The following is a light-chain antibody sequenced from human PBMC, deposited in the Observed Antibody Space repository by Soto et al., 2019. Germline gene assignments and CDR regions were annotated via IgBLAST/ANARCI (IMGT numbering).Light chain of an antibody. Sequence: EIVLTQSPGTLSLSPGERATLSCRASQRVSSSYLAWLQQKPGQAPMLLIYGASSRATGIPDRFSGSGSGTDFILTISRLESEDFAVYYCQQYGGSPWTFGQGTKVEIK. J-gene: IGKJ1*01. CDR1: QRVSSSY. CDR2: GAS. V-gene: IGKV3-20*01. CDR3: QQYGGSPWT.